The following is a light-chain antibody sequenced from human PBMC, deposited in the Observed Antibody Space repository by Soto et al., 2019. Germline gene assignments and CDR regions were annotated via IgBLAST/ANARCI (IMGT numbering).Light chain of an antibody. Sequence: QSALTQPASVSGSPGQSITISCTGTSSDVGGYNYVSWYQQHPGKAPKLMIYDVSDRPSGVSNRFSGSKSGNRASLTISGLQAEDEADYYCSSYTNRGTLDIFGTGTKVTVL. CDR3: SSYTNRGTLDI. J-gene: IGLJ1*01. CDR2: DVS. V-gene: IGLV2-14*01. CDR1: SSDVGGYNY.